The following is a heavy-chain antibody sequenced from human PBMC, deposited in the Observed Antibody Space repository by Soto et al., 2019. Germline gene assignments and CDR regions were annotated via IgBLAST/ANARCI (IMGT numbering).Heavy chain of an antibody. J-gene: IGHJ4*02. CDR1: GGSFSGYY. CDR2: INHSGST. Sequence: PSETLSLTCAVYGGSFSGYYWSGIRQPPGKGLEWIGEINHSGSTNYNPSLKSRVTISVDTSKNQFSLKLSSVTAADTAVYYCAFPRLGYSYRYHYWGQGTLVTVSS. D-gene: IGHD5-18*01. V-gene: IGHV4-34*01. CDR3: AFPRLGYSYRYHY.